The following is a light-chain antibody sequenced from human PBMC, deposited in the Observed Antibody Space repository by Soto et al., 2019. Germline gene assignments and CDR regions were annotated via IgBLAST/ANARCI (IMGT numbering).Light chain of an antibody. J-gene: IGKJ1*01. CDR2: GAS. Sequence: DIVMTQSPATLSVSPGERATLSCRASQNINRNLAWYQQKPGQAPGLLISGASARASGIPARFSGSGSGTEFTPTISSLQSEDFAIYYCQQYNNWPLTFGQGTKVEI. V-gene: IGKV3-15*01. CDR3: QQYNNWPLT. CDR1: QNINRN.